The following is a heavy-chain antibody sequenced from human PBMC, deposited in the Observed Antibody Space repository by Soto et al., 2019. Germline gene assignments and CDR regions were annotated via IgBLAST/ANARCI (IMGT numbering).Heavy chain of an antibody. V-gene: IGHV3-23*01. CDR2: IRGSGGNK. CDR3: PKGITAMVTAYYFDY. Sequence: GGSLRLSCAASGFTFSSYAMRWVRQAPGKGLEWVSDIRGSGGNKYYADSVKGRFTISRDNSKNTLYLQMNSLRAEDTAVYYCPKGITAMVTAYYFDYWGQGTLVTVSS. CDR1: GFTFSSYA. D-gene: IGHD5-18*01. J-gene: IGHJ4*02.